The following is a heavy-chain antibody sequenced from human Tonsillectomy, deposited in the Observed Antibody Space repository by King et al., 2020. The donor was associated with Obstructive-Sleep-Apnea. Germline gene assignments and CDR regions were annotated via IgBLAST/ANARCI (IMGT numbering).Heavy chain of an antibody. V-gene: IGHV3-30*18. CDR1: GFTFSSYG. D-gene: IGHD3-10*02. Sequence: VQLVESGGGVVQPGRSLRLSCAASGFTFSSYGMHWVRQAPGKGLEWVAVMSYDGSNKCFGDSVKGRFTISRDNSKNTPYLQMNSLRAEDTAGYYCAKDPVLLGSGSYPDYWGQGTLVTVSS. CDR3: AKDPVLLGSGSYPDY. J-gene: IGHJ4*02. CDR2: MSYDGSNK.